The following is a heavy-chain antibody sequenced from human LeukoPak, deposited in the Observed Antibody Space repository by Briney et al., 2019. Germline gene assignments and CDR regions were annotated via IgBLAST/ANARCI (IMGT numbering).Heavy chain of an antibody. CDR1: GYTFTGYY. J-gene: IGHJ4*02. CDR2: INPNSGGT. V-gene: IGHV1-2*06. Sequence: ASVKVSCKASGYTFTGYYMHWVRQAPGQGLEWMGRINPNSGGTNYAQKLQGRVTMTRDTSISTAYMELSRLRSDDTAVDYWARFQEWLNGFFVYYFDYWGQGTLVTVSS. CDR3: ARFQEWLNGFFVYYFDY. D-gene: IGHD6-19*01.